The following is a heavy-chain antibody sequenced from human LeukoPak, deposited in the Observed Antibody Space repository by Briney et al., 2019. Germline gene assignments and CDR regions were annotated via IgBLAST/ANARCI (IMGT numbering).Heavy chain of an antibody. CDR2: ISSNGGST. CDR3: ARVSRFGEYYFDY. D-gene: IGHD3-10*01. Sequence: GGSLRLSCAASGFTISSYAMHWVRQAPGKGLEYVSAISSNGGSTYYANSVKGRFTISRDNSKNTLYLQMGSLRAEDMAVYYCARVSRFGEYYFDYWGQGTLVIVSS. J-gene: IGHJ4*02. CDR1: GFTISSYA. V-gene: IGHV3-64*01.